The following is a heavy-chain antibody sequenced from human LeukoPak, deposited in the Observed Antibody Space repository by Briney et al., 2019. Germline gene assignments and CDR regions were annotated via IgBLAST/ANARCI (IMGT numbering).Heavy chain of an antibody. D-gene: IGHD3-22*01. J-gene: IGHJ4*02. CDR2: ISGSGGNR. Sequence: GGSLRLSCAASGFTFSNYGVSWVRQAPGKGLEWVSVISGSGGNRNYGDAVKGRFTISRDNSNNTLYLQMNSLRAEDTVVYYCARVRLTYDSRGLRYYFDYWGQGTLVTVSS. V-gene: IGHV3-23*01. CDR1: GFTFSNYG. CDR3: ARVRLTYDSRGLRYYFDY.